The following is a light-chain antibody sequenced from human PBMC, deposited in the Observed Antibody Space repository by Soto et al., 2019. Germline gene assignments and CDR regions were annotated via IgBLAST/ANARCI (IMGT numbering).Light chain of an antibody. V-gene: IGKV3-20*01. CDR2: DTS. CDR3: QQYDRSKT. J-gene: IGKJ1*01. Sequence: VLTQSPGTLSLSPGERATLSCRASESVSNNWLAWYQQKPGQAPRLILYDTSRRATGIPDRFSGSGSGTDFTLTISRLEPEDFAVYYCQQYDRSKTFGQGTRVE. CDR1: ESVSNNW.